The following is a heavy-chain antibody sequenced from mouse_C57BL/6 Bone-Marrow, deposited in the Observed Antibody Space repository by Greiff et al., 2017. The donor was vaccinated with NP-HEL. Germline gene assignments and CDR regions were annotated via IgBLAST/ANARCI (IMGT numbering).Heavy chain of an antibody. J-gene: IGHJ2*01. Sequence: QVQLQQSGAELVKPGASVKISCKASGYAFSSYWMNWVKQRPGKGLEWIGQIYPGDGDTNYNGKFKGKATLTADKSSSTAYMQLSSLTSEDSAVYFCAREPVLWFAFDYWGQGTTLTVSS. V-gene: IGHV1-80*01. D-gene: IGHD6-1*01. CDR2: IYPGDGDT. CDR1: GYAFSSYW. CDR3: AREPVLWFAFDY.